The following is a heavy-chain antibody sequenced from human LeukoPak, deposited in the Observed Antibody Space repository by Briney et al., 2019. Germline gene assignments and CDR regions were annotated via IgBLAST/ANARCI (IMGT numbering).Heavy chain of an antibody. CDR1: GGSISSYY. Sequence: PSETLSLTCTVSGGSISSYYWGWIRQPPGKGLEWIGSIYYSGSTYYNPSLKSRVTISVDTSKNQFSLKLSSVTAADTAVYYCARAGYSYGFDGYDYWGQGTLVTVSS. J-gene: IGHJ4*02. CDR3: ARAGYSYGFDGYDY. D-gene: IGHD5-18*01. CDR2: IYYSGST. V-gene: IGHV4-39*01.